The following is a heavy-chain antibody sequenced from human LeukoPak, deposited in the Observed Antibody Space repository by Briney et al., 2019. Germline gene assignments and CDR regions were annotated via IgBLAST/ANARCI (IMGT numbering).Heavy chain of an antibody. Sequence: GGSLGLSCAASGFTFSSYWMSWVRQAPGKGLEWVANIKQDGSEKYYVDSVKGRFTISRDNAKNSLYLQMNSLRAEDTAVYYCAAVGVNYYGSGSYYNRAYYYGMDVWGQGTTVTVSS. J-gene: IGHJ6*02. V-gene: IGHV3-7*01. CDR3: AAVGVNYYGSGSYYNRAYYYGMDV. CDR2: IKQDGSEK. CDR1: GFTFSSYW. D-gene: IGHD3-10*01.